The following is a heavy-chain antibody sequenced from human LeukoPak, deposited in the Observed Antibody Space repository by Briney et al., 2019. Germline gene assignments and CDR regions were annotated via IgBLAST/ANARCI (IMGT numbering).Heavy chain of an antibody. Sequence: GGSLRLSCAASGFTFSSYTMSWVRQAPGKGLEWVSTITTSDGNTYYADSVKGRFTVSRDNSKNTLFLQMNSLRAEDTAVYYCAGRPTGYSSGYIHWGQGTLVTVSS. V-gene: IGHV3-23*01. CDR2: ITTSDGNT. D-gene: IGHD5-18*01. J-gene: IGHJ4*02. CDR1: GFTFSSYT. CDR3: AGRPTGYSSGYIH.